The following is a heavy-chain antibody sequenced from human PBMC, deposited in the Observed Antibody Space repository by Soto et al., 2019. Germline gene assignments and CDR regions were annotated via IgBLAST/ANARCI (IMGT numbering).Heavy chain of an antibody. Sequence: GASVKVSCKASGYSFTRYGISWVRQAPGQGLEWLGWISVYNGNTNYAQKIQGRVTMTADTSTSTAYMELRSLRSDDTASYYCVGDRDSFDVNWFGPWGQGTPVTVSS. J-gene: IGHJ5*02. D-gene: IGHD5-18*01. CDR2: ISVYNGNT. CDR1: GYSFTRYG. CDR3: VGDRDSFDVNWFGP. V-gene: IGHV1-18*01.